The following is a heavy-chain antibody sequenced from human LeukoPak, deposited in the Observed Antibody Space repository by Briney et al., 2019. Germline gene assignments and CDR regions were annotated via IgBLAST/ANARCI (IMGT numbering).Heavy chain of an antibody. CDR1: GFTFSSYD. Sequence: GGSLRLSCAASGFTFSSYDMHWVRQAPGKGLEWVAVISYDGNNKYYADSVKGRFTISRDNSEKTLYLQMNSLRAEDTAVYYCARDAFNEEDWYFDLWGRGILVTVSS. CDR2: ISYDGNNK. V-gene: IGHV3-30-3*01. J-gene: IGHJ2*01. CDR3: ARDAFNEEDWYFDL.